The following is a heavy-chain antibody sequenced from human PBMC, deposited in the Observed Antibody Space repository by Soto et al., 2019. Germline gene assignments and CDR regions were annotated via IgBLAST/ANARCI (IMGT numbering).Heavy chain of an antibody. D-gene: IGHD3-22*01. CDR2: IKPDGSEK. Sequence: QLVESGGGLVQPGGSLRLSCAASGFTFSSHWMSWVRQAPGKGLEWVANIKPDGSEKWYVDSVKGRFTISRDNAKNSLYLQMNSLRAEDTAGYYCARGDYYDSSGPFSDAFDIWGQGTMVTVSS. CDR1: GFTFSSHW. J-gene: IGHJ3*02. V-gene: IGHV3-7*04. CDR3: ARGDYYDSSGPFSDAFDI.